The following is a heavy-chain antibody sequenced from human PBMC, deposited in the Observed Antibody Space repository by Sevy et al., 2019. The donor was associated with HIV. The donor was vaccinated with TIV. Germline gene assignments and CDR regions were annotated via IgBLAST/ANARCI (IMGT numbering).Heavy chain of an antibody. D-gene: IGHD3-9*01. CDR1: GFAFSSHA. CDR2: ISYDGSNK. J-gene: IGHJ4*02. CDR3: AKDEDILTDNYPFDY. Sequence: GGSLRLSCAASGFAFSSHAMHWVRQAPGKGLEWVAVISYDGSNKYYADSVKGRFTISRDNSKNTLYLQMNSLRAEDTAVYYCAKDEDILTDNYPFDYWGQGTLVTVS. V-gene: IGHV3-30*04.